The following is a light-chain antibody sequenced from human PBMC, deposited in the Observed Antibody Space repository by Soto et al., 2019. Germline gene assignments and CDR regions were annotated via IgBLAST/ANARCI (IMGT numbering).Light chain of an antibody. CDR1: SSDVGSYNL. V-gene: IGLV2-14*02. CDR3: QSYDSSLSGAV. J-gene: IGLJ1*01. Sequence: QSALTQPASVSGSPGQSITISCTGTSSDVGSYNLVSWYQLHPGKAPKLMIYEGSKRPSGVSNRFSGSKSGNTASLTISGLQAEDEADYYCQSYDSSLSGAVFGTGTKLTVL. CDR2: EGS.